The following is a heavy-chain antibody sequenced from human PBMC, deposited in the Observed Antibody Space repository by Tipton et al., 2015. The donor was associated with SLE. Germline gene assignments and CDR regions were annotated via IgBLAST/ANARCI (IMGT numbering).Heavy chain of an antibody. CDR1: GGSFSGYY. V-gene: IGHV4-34*01. CDR3: AYSSGWLVKY. J-gene: IGHJ4*02. CDR2: INHSGST. Sequence: TLSLTCAVYGGSFSGYYWSWIRQPPGKGLEWIGEINHSGSTNYNPSLKSRVTISVDTSKNQFSLKLSSVTAADTAVYYCAYSSGWLVKYWGQGTLVTVSS. D-gene: IGHD6-19*01.